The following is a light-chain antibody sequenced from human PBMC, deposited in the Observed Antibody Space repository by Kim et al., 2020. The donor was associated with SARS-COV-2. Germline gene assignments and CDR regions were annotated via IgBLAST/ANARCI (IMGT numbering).Light chain of an antibody. CDR1: SSDVGACKY. Sequence: GQSITISCTGTSSDVGACKYVSWYQQHPGKAPKLMIFDVSYRPSGVSNRFSGSKSGNTASLTISGLQAEDEADYYCSSCKDINTLIFGGGTKLTVL. CDR3: SSCKDINTLI. CDR2: DVS. J-gene: IGLJ2*01. V-gene: IGLV2-14*03.